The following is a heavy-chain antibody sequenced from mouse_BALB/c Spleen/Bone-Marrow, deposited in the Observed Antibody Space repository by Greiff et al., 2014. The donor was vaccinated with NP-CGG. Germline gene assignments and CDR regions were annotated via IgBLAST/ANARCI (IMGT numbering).Heavy chain of an antibody. CDR2: IYYSGST. J-gene: IGHJ3*01. V-gene: IGHV3-1*02. CDR1: GYSITRGYS. Sequence: EVQLQQSGPDLVKPSQSPSLTCTVTGYSITRGYSWHWIRQFPGNKMEWMGYIYYSGSTNYNPSLQSRISITRDTSTNQFFLQLNSGTTEDTATYYCASRGIYYGNYVFAYWGQGTLVTVSA. D-gene: IGHD2-1*01. CDR3: ASRGIYYGNYVFAY.